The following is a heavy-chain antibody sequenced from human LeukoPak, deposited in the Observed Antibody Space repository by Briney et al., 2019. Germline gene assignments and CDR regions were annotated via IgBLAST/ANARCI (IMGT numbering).Heavy chain of an antibody. Sequence: SETLSLICTVSGGSISSYYWSWTRHPPGKGLERIGYIYYSGSTNYNPSLKSRVTISVETSKNEFSLKLRSVTAADTAVYYCATVTGYRIEDYFDYWGQGTLVTVSS. CDR1: GGSISSYY. CDR2: IYYSGST. D-gene: IGHD6-13*01. V-gene: IGHV4-59*01. CDR3: ATVTGYRIEDYFDY. J-gene: IGHJ4*02.